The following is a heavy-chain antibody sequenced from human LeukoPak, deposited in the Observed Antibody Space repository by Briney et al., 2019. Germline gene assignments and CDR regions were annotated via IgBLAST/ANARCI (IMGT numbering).Heavy chain of an antibody. CDR3: AREGGYCSGGSCYPNGRNYFDY. Sequence: SQTLSLTCAISGDSVSSNSAAWNWIRQFPSRGLEWLGRTYYRSKWYNDYAVSVKSRITINPDTSKNQFSLQLNSVTPEDTAVYYCAREGGYCSGGSCYPNGRNYFDYWGQGTLVTVSS. CDR1: GDSVSSNSAA. J-gene: IGHJ4*02. D-gene: IGHD2-15*01. V-gene: IGHV6-1*01. CDR2: TYYRSKWYN.